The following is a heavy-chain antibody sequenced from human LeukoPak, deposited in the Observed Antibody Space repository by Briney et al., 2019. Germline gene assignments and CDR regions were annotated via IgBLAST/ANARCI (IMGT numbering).Heavy chain of an antibody. J-gene: IGHJ4*02. CDR1: GFTFSTYW. V-gene: IGHV3-7*01. Sequence: GGSLRLSCAASGFTFSTYWMSWVRQAPGKELEWVANIKQDGSEKYYVDSVKDRFTISRDNAKNSLYLQMNSLRVEDTAVYYCARNVYRTFDSWDQGTLVTVSS. CDR2: IKQDGSEK. CDR3: ARNVYRTFDS. D-gene: IGHD1-14*01.